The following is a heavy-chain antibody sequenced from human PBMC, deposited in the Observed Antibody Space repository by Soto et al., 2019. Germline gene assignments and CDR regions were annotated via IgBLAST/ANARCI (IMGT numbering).Heavy chain of an antibody. J-gene: IGHJ6*02. V-gene: IGHV4-31*03. CDR1: GGSISSGGYY. CDR3: ARELWFGDHYYYYGMDV. CDR2: IYYSGST. D-gene: IGHD3-10*01. Sequence: SETLSLTCTVSGGSISSGGYYWSWIRQHPGKGLEWIGYIYYSGSTYYNPSLKSRVTISVDTSKNQFSLKLSSVTAADTAVYYCARELWFGDHYYYYGMDVWGQGTTVTVSS.